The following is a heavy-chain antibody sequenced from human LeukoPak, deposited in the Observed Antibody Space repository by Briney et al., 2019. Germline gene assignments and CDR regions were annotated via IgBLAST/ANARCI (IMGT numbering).Heavy chain of an antibody. D-gene: IGHD2-2*01. CDR2: INPSSGGT. CDR1: GYTITGYY. Sequence: ASVKVSCKASGYTITGYYMHWVRQAPGQGLEWMGWINPSSGGTNYAQKFQGRVTMTRDTSISTAYLQWSSLKASDTAMYYCARHSSGARYCSSTSCYDSARFDPWGQGTLVTVSS. V-gene: IGHV1-2*02. CDR3: ARHSSGARYCSSTSCYDSARFDP. J-gene: IGHJ5*02.